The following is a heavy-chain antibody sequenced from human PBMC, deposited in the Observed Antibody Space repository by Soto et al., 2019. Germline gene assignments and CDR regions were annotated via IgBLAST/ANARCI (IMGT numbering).Heavy chain of an antibody. Sequence: QVQLVESGGGVVQPGRSVRLSCVASGFTLSDCGMHWVRQAPGKGLEWLAVISDDGREKSYGASVKGRVTISRDNSDNTIFLQMNRVVDEYAARYFCATDVTLRGTGWVDRWGQGTLVTVSS. CDR1: GFTLSDCG. V-gene: IGHV3-30*03. D-gene: IGHD3-16*01. CDR3: ATDVTLRGTGWVDR. CDR2: ISDDGREK. J-gene: IGHJ5*02.